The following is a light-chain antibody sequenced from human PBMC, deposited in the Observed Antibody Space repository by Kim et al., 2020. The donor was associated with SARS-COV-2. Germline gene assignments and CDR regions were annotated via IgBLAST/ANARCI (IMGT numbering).Light chain of an antibody. CDR2: DVR. CDR3: ASYTRTSTCL. Sequence: QSLTISCTGSSSDIGGYDSASLFQQDPGKSPRLIVCDVRSRASGVSYRLSGSKSGNTASLTIAGLQTEDEDEYFFASYTRTSTCLFGGGTKLTVL. CDR1: SSDIGGYDS. V-gene: IGLV2-14*03. J-gene: IGLJ3*02.